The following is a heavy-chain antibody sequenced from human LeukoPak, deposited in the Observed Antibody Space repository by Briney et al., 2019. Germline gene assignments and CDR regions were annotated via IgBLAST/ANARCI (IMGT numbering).Heavy chain of an antibody. CDR3: AKGEFDDYSNYLAFDI. Sequence: GGSLRLSCAASRFTFSSYGMHWVRQAPGKGLEWVAFIRYDGSNKYYADSVKGRFTISRDNSKNTLYLQMNSLRAEDTAVYYCAKGEFDDYSNYLAFDIWGQGTMVTVSS. J-gene: IGHJ3*02. CDR1: RFTFSSYG. CDR2: IRYDGSNK. V-gene: IGHV3-30*02. D-gene: IGHD4-11*01.